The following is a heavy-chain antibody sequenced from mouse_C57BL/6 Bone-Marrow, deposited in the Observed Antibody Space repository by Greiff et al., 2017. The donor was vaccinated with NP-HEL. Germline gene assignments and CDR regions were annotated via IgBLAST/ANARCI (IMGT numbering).Heavy chain of an antibody. V-gene: IGHV1-81*01. CDR3: ATLLRPVGYFDI. D-gene: IGHD1-2*01. CDR1: GYTFTSYG. CDR2: IYPRSGNT. J-gene: IGHJ1*03. Sequence: QVQLQQSGAELARPGASVKLSCTASGYTFTSYGISWVKQRTGQGLEWIGEIYPRSGNTYYNEKFKGKATLTADKSSSTAYMELRSLTSEDSAVYFCATLLRPVGYFDIWDRGTAVTVTS.